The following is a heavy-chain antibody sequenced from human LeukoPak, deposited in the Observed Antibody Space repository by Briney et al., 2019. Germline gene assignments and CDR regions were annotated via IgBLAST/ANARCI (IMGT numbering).Heavy chain of an antibody. CDR2: IKQDGSEK. V-gene: IGHV3-7*01. CDR1: GFTFSSYW. CDR3: ARIDYGDYFDY. Sequence: GGSLRLSCAASGFTFSSYWMSWVRQAPGKGLEWVANIKQDGSEKYYVDSVKGRFTISRDNAKNSLYLQMSSLRAEDTAVYYCARIDYGDYFDYWGQGTLVTVSS. J-gene: IGHJ4*02. D-gene: IGHD4-17*01.